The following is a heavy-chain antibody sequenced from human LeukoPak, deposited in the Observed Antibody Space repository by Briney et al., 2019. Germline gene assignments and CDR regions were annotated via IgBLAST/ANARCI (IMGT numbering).Heavy chain of an antibody. CDR2: ISSSSSYI. CDR1: GFTFSSYS. CDR3: ARDIGTAVVIYYYYYMDV. J-gene: IGHJ6*03. D-gene: IGHD5-18*01. Sequence: GGSLRLSCAASGFTFSSYSMNWVRQAPGKGLEWVSAISSSSSYIYYADSVKGRFTISRDNAKNSLYLQMNSMRAEATAVYYCARDIGTAVVIYYYYYMDVWGKGTTVTVSS. V-gene: IGHV3-21*01.